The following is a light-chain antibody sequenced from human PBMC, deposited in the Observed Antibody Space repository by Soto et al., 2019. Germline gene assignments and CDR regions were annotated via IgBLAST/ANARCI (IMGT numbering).Light chain of an antibody. CDR3: QQYGSSPGFT. J-gene: IGKJ3*01. CDR1: QSVSSIY. Sequence: EIVLTQSPGTLSLSPGERVTLSCRASQSVSSIYLAWYQQKPGQAPRLLIYGASSRATGIPDRFSGSGSGTDFTLTISRLEPEDFAVYYCQQYGSSPGFTFGPGTKVDIK. CDR2: GAS. V-gene: IGKV3-20*01.